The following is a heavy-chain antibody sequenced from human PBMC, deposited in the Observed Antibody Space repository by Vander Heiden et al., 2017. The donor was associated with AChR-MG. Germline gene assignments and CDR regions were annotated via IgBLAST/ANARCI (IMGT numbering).Heavy chain of an antibody. J-gene: IGHJ4*02. D-gene: IGHD4-17*01. CDR1: GFTFSSYS. V-gene: IGHV3-21*01. CDR2: ISSSSSYI. CDR3: ARDHYGDYEREYQGDFDY. Sequence: EVQLVESGGGLVKPGGSLRLSCAASGFTFSSYSMNWVRQAPGKGLEWVSSISSSSSYIYYADSVKGRVTISRDNAKNSLYRQMNSLRAEETAVYYCARDHYGDYEREYQGDFDYWGQGTLVTVSS.